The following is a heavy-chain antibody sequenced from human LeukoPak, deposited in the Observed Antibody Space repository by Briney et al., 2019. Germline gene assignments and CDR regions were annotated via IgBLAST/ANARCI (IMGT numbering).Heavy chain of an antibody. D-gene: IGHD5-18*01. Sequence: SETLSLTCTVSGDSLSSSSIYWGCLRQPPGKGLEWIGSIYYTGSTYYNPSLTSRVTISVDTSKNHFSLKLSSVTAADTAVYYCARTGYTYDYDYWGQGTLVTVSS. CDR1: GDSLSSSSIY. CDR2: IYYTGST. CDR3: ARTGYTYDYDY. J-gene: IGHJ4*02. V-gene: IGHV4-39*07.